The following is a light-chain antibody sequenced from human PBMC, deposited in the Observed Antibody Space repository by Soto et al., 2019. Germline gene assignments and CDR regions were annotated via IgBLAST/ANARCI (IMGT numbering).Light chain of an antibody. CDR1: QSVSSSD. CDR3: QQYRRSPPAIT. CDR2: GAS. J-gene: IGKJ5*01. V-gene: IGKV3-20*01. Sequence: EIVLTQSPGTLSLSPGERATLSCRASQSVSSSDLAWSQQTPGQTPRLLISGASSRATGIPDRFSGSGSGADFTLTISRLQPEDCAVYNSQQYRRSPPAITFGQGTRLNIK.